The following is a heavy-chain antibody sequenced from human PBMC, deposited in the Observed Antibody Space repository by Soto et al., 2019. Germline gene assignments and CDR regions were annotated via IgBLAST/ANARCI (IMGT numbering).Heavy chain of an antibody. D-gene: IGHD3-3*01. CDR1: GFTLRDYA. CDR3: ATPGGVYWYCEL. V-gene: IGHV3-23*01. J-gene: IGHJ2*01. CDR2: LSGRGGNT. Sequence: EVQLLESGGGLVQPGGSLRLSCAASGFTLRDYAMTWVRQATGTGLEWVSSLSGRGGNTYYADSVKGRFTISRANSENTLFLQMSSLRDEDTATYYCATPGGVYWYCELWGRGTLVTVSS.